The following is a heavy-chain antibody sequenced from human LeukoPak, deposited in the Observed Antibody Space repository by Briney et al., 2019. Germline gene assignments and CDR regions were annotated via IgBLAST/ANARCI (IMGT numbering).Heavy chain of an antibody. J-gene: IGHJ5*02. CDR1: GGSISSGTYF. Sequence: SETLSLTCTVSGGSISSGTYFWSWIRQPAGKGLEWIGRIHSSGSTNYNPSLKSRISISLDTSKNQFSLNLNSVTAADTAVYYCARGPCSSANCYWSLDHWGQGTLVTVSS. CDR2: IHSSGST. CDR3: ARGPCSSANCYWSLDH. D-gene: IGHD2-2*01. V-gene: IGHV4-61*02.